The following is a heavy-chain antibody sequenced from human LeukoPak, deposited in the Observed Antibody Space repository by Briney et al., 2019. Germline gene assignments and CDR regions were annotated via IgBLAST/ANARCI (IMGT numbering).Heavy chain of an antibody. D-gene: IGHD3-16*01. V-gene: IGHV3-11*04. CDR2: ISGSGGST. CDR1: GFTFSDYY. J-gene: IGHJ4*02. CDR3: ARDQGGEQSY. Sequence: GGSLRLSCAASGFTFSDYYMSWIRQAPGKGLEWVSAISGSGGSTYYADSVKGRFTISRDNAKNSLYLQMNSLRAEDTAVYYCARDQGGEQSYWGQGTLVTVSS.